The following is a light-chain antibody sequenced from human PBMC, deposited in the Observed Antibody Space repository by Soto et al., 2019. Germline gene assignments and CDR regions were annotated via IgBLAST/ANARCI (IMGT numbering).Light chain of an antibody. J-gene: IGLJ2*01. Sequence: QSALTQPASVSGSPGQSLTISCTGTSSDVGGYNYVSWYQQHPGKAPKLIIYEVSNRPSGVSDRFSGSKSGNTASLTISGLQAEDEAEYYCSSYTSTTNLGIFGGGTKLTVL. V-gene: IGLV2-14*01. CDR2: EVS. CDR3: SSYTSTTNLGI. CDR1: SSDVGGYNY.